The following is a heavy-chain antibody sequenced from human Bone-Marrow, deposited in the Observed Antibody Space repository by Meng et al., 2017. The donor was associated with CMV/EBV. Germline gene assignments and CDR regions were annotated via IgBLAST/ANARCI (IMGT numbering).Heavy chain of an antibody. CDR1: GFTFSNYA. Sequence: GGSLRLSCAASGFTFSNYAMTWVRQVPGKGLEGVSVIYHDGSSAYYADSVKGRFTISRDNSKKKLYLQMNALRVEDTAKYYCAKGRYCGPDSCSNTRDYWGQGTLVTVSS. D-gene: IGHD2-15*01. CDR3: AKGRYCGPDSCSNTRDY. CDR2: IYHDGSSA. J-gene: IGHJ4*02. V-gene: IGHV3-23*03.